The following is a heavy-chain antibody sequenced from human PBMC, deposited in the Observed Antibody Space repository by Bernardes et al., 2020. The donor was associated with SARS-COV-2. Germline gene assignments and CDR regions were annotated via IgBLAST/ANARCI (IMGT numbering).Heavy chain of an antibody. CDR3: ARANSWWEPHVLAY. Sequence: GGSLRLSCAASGFTFSTYAMTWVRQAPGKGLEWVAHIKEDGSEKHYLDSVKGRFTIFRDNAKNSLYLQMNSLRGEDMAVYYCARANSWWEPHVLAYWGQGTLVTVSS. CDR1: GFTFSTYA. D-gene: IGHD2-15*01. CDR2: IKEDGSEK. J-gene: IGHJ4*02. V-gene: IGHV3-7*01.